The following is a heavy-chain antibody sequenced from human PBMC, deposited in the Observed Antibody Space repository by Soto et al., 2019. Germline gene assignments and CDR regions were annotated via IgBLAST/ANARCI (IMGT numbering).Heavy chain of an antibody. CDR2: ISSTGDGT. D-gene: IGHD3-22*01. V-gene: IGHV3-23*01. Sequence: PGGSLRLSCAASGFTFRSDCMSWVRQAPGKGLEWVSAISSTGDGTYYADSVKGRFTISRDNSKNTLSLQMNSLRAEDTALYYCATDRMIIDPFGSDMWGNGKLVTVSS. J-gene: IGHJ4*03. CDR1: GFTFRSDC. CDR3: ATDRMIIDPFGSDM.